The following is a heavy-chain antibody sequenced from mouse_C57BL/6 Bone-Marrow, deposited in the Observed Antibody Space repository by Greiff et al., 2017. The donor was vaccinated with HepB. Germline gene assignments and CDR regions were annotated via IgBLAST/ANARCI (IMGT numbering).Heavy chain of an antibody. CDR1: GYAFSSSW. CDR3: ARDGSSWYFDV. Sequence: QVQLKESGPELVKPGASVKISCKASGYAFSSSWMNWVKQRPGKGLEWIGRIYPGDGDTNYNGKFKGKATLTADKSSSTAYMQLSSLTSEDSAVYFCARDGSSWYFDVWGTGTTVTVSS. CDR2: IYPGDGDT. J-gene: IGHJ1*03. V-gene: IGHV1-82*01. D-gene: IGHD1-1*01.